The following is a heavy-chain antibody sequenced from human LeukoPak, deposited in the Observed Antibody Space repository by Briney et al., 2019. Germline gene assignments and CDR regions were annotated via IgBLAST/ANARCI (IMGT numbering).Heavy chain of an antibody. CDR1: GFTFSSYG. CDR3: ARDPALGCSSTSCSSN. Sequence: GGSLRLSCAASGFTFSSYGMHWVRQAPGKGLEWVAFIRYDGSNKYYADSVKGRFTISRDNSKNTLYLQMNSLRAEDTAVYYCARDPALGCSSTSCSSNWGQGTLVTVSS. CDR2: IRYDGSNK. D-gene: IGHD2-2*01. J-gene: IGHJ4*02. V-gene: IGHV3-30*02.